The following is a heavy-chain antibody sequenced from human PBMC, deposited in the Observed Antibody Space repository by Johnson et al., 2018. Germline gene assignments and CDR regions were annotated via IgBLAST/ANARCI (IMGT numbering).Heavy chain of an antibody. J-gene: IGHJ3*01. CDR3: AALVASIDPSGFDV. CDR1: GFTFTNYS. Sequence: VQLQESGGGFVQXGGSXRLXCIASGFTFTNYSGKGRVWVSRLNSDAASTSFADPVAGRFPISRDNAKNTLYLQMNSLRAEDTAVYYCAALVASIDPSGFDVWGQGTMVTVSS. CDR2: LNSDAAST. D-gene: IGHD2-2*01. V-gene: IGHV3-74*01.